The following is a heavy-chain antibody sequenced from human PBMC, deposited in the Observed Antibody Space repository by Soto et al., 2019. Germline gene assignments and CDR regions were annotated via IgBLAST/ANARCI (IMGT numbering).Heavy chain of an antibody. V-gene: IGHV4-39*01. CDR1: GGSITRNNHY. CDR3: ARLGSSGWYQGSYFDY. Sequence: QLQLQESGPGLVKPSETLSLTCTVSGGSITRNNHYWGWIRQSPVKGLEWIGNILYSGSTNYNPSLKSRVTISVETSKTQFSLKMSSVTAADTAVYYCARLGSSGWYQGSYFDYWGQGTLVTVSS. J-gene: IGHJ4*02. D-gene: IGHD6-19*01. CDR2: ILYSGST.